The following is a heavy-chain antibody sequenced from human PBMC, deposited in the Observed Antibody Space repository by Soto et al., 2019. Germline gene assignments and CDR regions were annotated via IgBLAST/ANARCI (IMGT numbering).Heavy chain of an antibody. Sequence: EVQLVESGGDLVKPGGSLRLSCAAYGFTFSSAWMSWVRQAPGKGLEWVGHIKSKTDGGTTEYGAPVKGRFTISRDDSQNTLYLQINSLKTADTGVYFCRGFWRGQGWFDPWGQGTLVTVSS. D-gene: IGHD3-3*01. V-gene: IGHV3-15*01. CDR1: GFTFSSAW. CDR2: IKSKTDGGTT. CDR3: RGFWRGQGWFDP. J-gene: IGHJ5*02.